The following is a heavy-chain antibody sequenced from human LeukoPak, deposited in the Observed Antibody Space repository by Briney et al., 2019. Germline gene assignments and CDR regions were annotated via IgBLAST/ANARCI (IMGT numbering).Heavy chain of an antibody. J-gene: IGHJ4*02. D-gene: IGHD6-19*01. Sequence: ASVKVSCKAAGYTCTCYYIHRVRQAPGQGLEWMGLVNPNSGGTNYAQKFHGRVTMTRDTSISTAYLELSRLRSDDTAVYYCARLMVAVAAPSDYWGQGTLVTVSS. CDR2: VNPNSGGT. V-gene: IGHV1-2*02. CDR1: GYTCTCYY. CDR3: ARLMVAVAAPSDY.